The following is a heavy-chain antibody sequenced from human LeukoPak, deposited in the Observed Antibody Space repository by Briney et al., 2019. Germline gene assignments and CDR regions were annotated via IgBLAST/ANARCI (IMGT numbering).Heavy chain of an antibody. V-gene: IGHV3-66*04. D-gene: IGHD7-27*01. J-gene: IGHJ4*02. CDR1: GFTVSSNY. Sequence: PGGSLRLSCAASGFTVSSNYMIWVRQDPGKGLEWVSIIYSGGSTYYADSVKGRFTISRDNSKNTLYLQMNSLRAEDTAVYYCARLTNRAIDYWGQGTLVTVSS. CDR2: IYSGGST. CDR3: ARLTNRAIDY.